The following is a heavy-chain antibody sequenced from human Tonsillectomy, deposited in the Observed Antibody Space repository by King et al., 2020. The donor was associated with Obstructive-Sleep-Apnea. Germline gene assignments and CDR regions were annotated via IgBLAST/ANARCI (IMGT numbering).Heavy chain of an antibody. CDR2: ISSSGSTI. CDR1: GFTFSDYY. D-gene: IGHD5-18*01. V-gene: IGHV3-11*01. CDR3: ASMDTAPYYYGMDV. Sequence: QLVQSGGGLVKPGGSLRLSCAASGFTFSDYYMSWIRQAPGKGLEWVSYISSSGSTIYYADSVKGRFTISRDNAKNSLYLQMNSLRAEDTAVYYCASMDTAPYYYGMDVWGQGTTVTVSS. J-gene: IGHJ6*02.